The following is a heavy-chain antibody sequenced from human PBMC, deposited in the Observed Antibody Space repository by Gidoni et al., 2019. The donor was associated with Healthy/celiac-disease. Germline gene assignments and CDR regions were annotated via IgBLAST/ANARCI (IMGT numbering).Heavy chain of an antibody. CDR1: GGSISSYY. CDR3: ARYYYDSSGYYRYYFDY. CDR2: LYYSGST. V-gene: IGHV4-59*01. D-gene: IGHD3-22*01. J-gene: IGHJ4*02. Sequence: QVQLQESGPGLVKPSETLSLTCTVSGGSISSYYWSWIRQPPGKGLEWIGYLYYSGSTNYNPSLKSRVTISVDTSKNQFSLKLSSVTAADTAVYYCARYYYDSSGYYRYYFDYWGQGTLVTVSS.